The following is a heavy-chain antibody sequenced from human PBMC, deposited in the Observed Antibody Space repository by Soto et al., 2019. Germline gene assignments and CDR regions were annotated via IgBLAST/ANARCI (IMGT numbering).Heavy chain of an antibody. V-gene: IGHV4-4*07. J-gene: IGHJ6*02. CDR2: VYSTGGV. CDR3: ARDLSGTGLDI. Sequence: QLQLHESGPGLVKPSETLSLTCNVSGDSIGRFYWSWTRQSAGKGVEWIGRVYSTGGVTYNPALNRRVTISVDRSNNHVYLEIYSVTAANTAVYFCARDLSGTGLDIWGRGTRVSVSS. D-gene: IGHD1-26*01. CDR1: GDSIGRFY.